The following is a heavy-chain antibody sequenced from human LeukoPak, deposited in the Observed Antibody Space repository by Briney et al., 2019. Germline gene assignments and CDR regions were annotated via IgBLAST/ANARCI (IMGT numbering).Heavy chain of an antibody. CDR2: TRNKATSYTT. CDR1: GFTFGDHY. V-gene: IGHV3-72*01. CDR3: ATTLGYCSGGSCLVDLDY. Sequence: GGPLRLSCAASGFTFGDHYMDWFRQAPGKGLEWVGRTRNKATSYTTEYAASVKARFTISRDDSKTSLYLQMNSLKTEDTAVYYCATTLGYCSGGSCLVDLDYWGQGTLVTVSS. J-gene: IGHJ4*02. D-gene: IGHD2-15*01.